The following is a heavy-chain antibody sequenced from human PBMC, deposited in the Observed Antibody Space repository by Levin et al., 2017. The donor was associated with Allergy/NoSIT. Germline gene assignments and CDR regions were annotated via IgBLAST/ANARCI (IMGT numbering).Heavy chain of an antibody. V-gene: IGHV4-59*08. CDR1: GGSISSYY. CDR3: ARRAYYGSEIDYWYFDL. J-gene: IGHJ2*01. CDR2: IYYSGST. D-gene: IGHD3-10*01. Sequence: SETLSLTCTVSGGSISSYYWSWIRQPPGKGLEWIGYIYYSGSTNYNPSLKSRVTISVDTSKNQFSLKLSSVTAADTAVYYCARRAYYGSEIDYWYFDLWGRGTLVTVSS.